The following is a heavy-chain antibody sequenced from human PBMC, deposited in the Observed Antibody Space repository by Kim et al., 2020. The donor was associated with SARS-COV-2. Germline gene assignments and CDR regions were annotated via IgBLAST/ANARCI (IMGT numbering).Heavy chain of an antibody. CDR3: ARDQSYCSSTSCSYYYYYYGMDV. Sequence: SQTLSLTCAISGDSVSSNSAAWNWIRQSPSRGLEWLGRTYYRSKWYNDNAVSGKSRITINPDTSKNQFSLQLNSVTPEDTAVYYCARDQSYCSSTSCSYYYYYYGMDVWGQGTTVTVSS. D-gene: IGHD2-2*01. CDR2: TYYRSKWYN. V-gene: IGHV6-1*01. CDR1: GDSVSSNSAA. J-gene: IGHJ6*02.